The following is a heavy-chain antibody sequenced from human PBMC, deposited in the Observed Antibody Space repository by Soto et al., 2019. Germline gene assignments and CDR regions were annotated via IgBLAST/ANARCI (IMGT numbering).Heavy chain of an antibody. J-gene: IGHJ4*02. CDR3: PRVSLVGATTADY. CDR2: INPNSGGT. D-gene: IGHD1-26*01. V-gene: IGHV1-2*02. CDR1: GCTFTCYY. Sequence: XSVKVSCHASGCTFTCYYRNWVRQAPGQGLEWMGWINPNSGGTNYSQKFQGRVTMTIDTSITTAYMELSRLTSDDTAVYYCPRVSLVGATTADYWGQGTLVTVSS.